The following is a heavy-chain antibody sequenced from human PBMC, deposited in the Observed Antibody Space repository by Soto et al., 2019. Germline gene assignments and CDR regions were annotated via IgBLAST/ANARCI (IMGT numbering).Heavy chain of an antibody. D-gene: IGHD3-3*01. CDR3: ARDRLGYYDFWSGYSAPNAFDI. Sequence: QVPLVQSGAEVKKPGSSVKVSCKASGGTFSSYAISWVRQAPGQGLEWMGGIIPIFGTANYAQKFQGRVTITADKSTSTAYMELSSLRSEDTAVYYCARDRLGYYDFWSGYSAPNAFDIWGQGTMVTVSS. CDR1: GGTFSSYA. CDR2: IIPIFGTA. J-gene: IGHJ3*02. V-gene: IGHV1-69*06.